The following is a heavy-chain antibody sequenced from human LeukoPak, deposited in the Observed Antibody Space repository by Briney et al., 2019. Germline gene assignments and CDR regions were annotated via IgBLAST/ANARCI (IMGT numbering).Heavy chain of an antibody. CDR3: ARVDLWIDP. J-gene: IGHJ5*02. CDR1: GGSISTYY. CDR2: IYYSGST. Sequence: KPSETLSLTCTVSGGSISTYYWSWIRQPPGKGLEWIGYIYYSGSTNYNPSLKSRDTIPVITYKNHFSLKLSSGTAAEPAAYYWARVDLWIDPGGQGTLATVPS. V-gene: IGHV4-59*01.